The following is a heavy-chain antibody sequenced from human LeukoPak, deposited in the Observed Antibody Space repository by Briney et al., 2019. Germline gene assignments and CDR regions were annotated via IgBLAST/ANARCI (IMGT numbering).Heavy chain of an antibody. CDR3: ARDILLGVAAHFDY. J-gene: IGHJ4*02. CDR2: VSGSGGST. Sequence: GGSLRLSCAVSGFTFSSYAMSWVRQAPGKGLEWVSAVSGSGGSTYYADSVKGRFTISRDNSKNTLYVQMNSLRAEDTAVYYWARDILLGVAAHFDYWGQGTLVTVSS. V-gene: IGHV3-23*01. D-gene: IGHD2-15*01. CDR1: GFTFSSYA.